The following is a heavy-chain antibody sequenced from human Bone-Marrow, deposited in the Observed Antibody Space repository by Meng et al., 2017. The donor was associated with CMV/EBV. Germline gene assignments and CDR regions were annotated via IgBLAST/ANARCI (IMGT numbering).Heavy chain of an antibody. CDR1: GGSISISSYY. CDR3: AREMKYYDILSGYQPAALDI. Sequence: GSLRLSCTVSGGSISISSYYWGWIRQPPGKGLEWIGTIYYSGSTYYNPSLKSRVTISVDTSKNQFSLKLSSVTAADTAVYYCAREMKYYDILSGYQPAALDIWGQGTRVTGSS. CDR2: IYYSGST. V-gene: IGHV4-39*07. J-gene: IGHJ3*02. D-gene: IGHD3-9*01.